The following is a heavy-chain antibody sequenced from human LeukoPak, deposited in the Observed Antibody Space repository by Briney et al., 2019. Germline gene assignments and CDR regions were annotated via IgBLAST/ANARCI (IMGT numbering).Heavy chain of an antibody. CDR2: ISYDGSRK. D-gene: IGHD1-1*01. CDR3: AKYAYNWNAPDGFDM. CDR1: GFTFRSSA. J-gene: IGHJ3*02. Sequence: PGGSLRLSCAASGFTFRSSAMHWVRQAPGKGLEWVAVISYDGSRKHYGDSVKGRFTISRDNSKNTLYLQMNSLRAEDTAVYFCAKYAYNWNAPDGFDMWGQGTMVIVSS. V-gene: IGHV3-30*18.